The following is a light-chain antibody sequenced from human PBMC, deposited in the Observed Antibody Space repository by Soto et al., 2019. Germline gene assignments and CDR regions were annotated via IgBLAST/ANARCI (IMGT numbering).Light chain of an antibody. CDR1: QSVLYSSNNKNY. V-gene: IGKV4-1*01. J-gene: IGKJ4*01. CDR3: QQYYSAPFT. Sequence: IVMTYSPDSLAVSLGERATINCKSSQSVLYSSNNKNYLAWYQQKPGQPPKLLIYWASTRESGVPDRFIGSGSGTDFTLTISSLQAEDVAVYYCQQYYSAPFTFGGG. CDR2: WAS.